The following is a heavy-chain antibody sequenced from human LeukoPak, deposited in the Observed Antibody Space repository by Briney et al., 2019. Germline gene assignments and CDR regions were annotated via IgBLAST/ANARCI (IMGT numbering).Heavy chain of an antibody. CDR2: MSGSGDST. CDR1: GFTFSSYV. D-gene: IGHD3-22*01. J-gene: IGHJ4*02. V-gene: IGHV3-23*01. CDR3: AARSGSKDY. Sequence: GGSLRLSCAASGFTFSSYVMSWVRQASGKGLECVSAMSGSGDSTYYADSVKGRLTISRDNSKNTLYLQMNSLRAEDTAVYYCAARSGSKDYWGQGTLVTVSS.